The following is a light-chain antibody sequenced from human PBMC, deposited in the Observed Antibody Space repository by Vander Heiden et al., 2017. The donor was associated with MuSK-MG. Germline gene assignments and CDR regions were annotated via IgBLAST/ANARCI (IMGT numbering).Light chain of an antibody. V-gene: IGKV1-39*01. J-gene: IGKJ1*01. CDR1: QSVSTY. Sequence: DIQMTQSPSSLSASVGDRVTITCRASQSVSTYLNWYQQKPGKAPKVLIYAASRWQSGVPYRFSGSGSGTDFTLTSSRLQPEDFATYYWQQNYGTWTFGRGTKVEIK. CDR2: AAS. CDR3: QQNYGTWT.